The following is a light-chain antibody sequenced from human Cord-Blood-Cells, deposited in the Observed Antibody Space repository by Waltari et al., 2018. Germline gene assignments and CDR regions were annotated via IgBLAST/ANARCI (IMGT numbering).Light chain of an antibody. CDR2: LGS. J-gene: IGKJ2*01. Sequence: DIVMTQSTLSLPVTPGEPASISCRSSQSLLHSNGYNYLDWYLQKPGQSPQLLIYLGSNRASWVPDRFSGSGSGTDFTLKISRVEAEDVGVYYCMQALQTPYTFGQGTKLEIK. CDR1: QSLLHSNGYNY. V-gene: IGKV2-28*01. CDR3: MQALQTPYT.